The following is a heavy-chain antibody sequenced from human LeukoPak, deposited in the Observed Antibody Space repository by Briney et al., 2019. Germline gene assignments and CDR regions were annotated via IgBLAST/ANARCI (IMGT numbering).Heavy chain of an antibody. D-gene: IGHD3-3*01. Sequence: GGSLRLSCEASGFTFINAWMNWVRQAPGKGLEWVGRIKSTTDGGATDYAAPVKGRFTISRDNAKNSMYQQMNSLRAEDTAVYYCARDGDFWSGALDYWGQGTLVTVSS. V-gene: IGHV3-15*07. CDR2: IKSTTDGGAT. CDR1: GFTFINAW. CDR3: ARDGDFWSGALDY. J-gene: IGHJ4*02.